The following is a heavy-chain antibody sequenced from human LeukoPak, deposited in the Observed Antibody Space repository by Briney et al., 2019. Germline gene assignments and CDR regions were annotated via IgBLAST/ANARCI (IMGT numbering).Heavy chain of an antibody. D-gene: IGHD3-10*01. CDR1: GFTFSSYE. CDR2: ISNSGSTI. V-gene: IGHV3-48*03. J-gene: IGHJ3*02. Sequence: GGSLRLSCAASGFTFSSYEMNWVRQAPGKGLEWVSYISNSGSTIYYADSVKGRFTISRDNAKNSLYLQMNSLRAEDTAVYYCARDGRFGDAFDIWGQGTMVTVSS. CDR3: ARDGRFGDAFDI.